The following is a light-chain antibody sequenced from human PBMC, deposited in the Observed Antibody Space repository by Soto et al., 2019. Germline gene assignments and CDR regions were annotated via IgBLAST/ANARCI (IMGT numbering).Light chain of an antibody. J-gene: IGLJ1*01. V-gene: IGLV2-11*01. CDR3: CSYAGGYTFL. CDR1: GYDVGAYNY. CDR2: GVV. Sequence: QSALTQPRSVSGSPGQSVTISCTGTGYDVGAYNYVSWYQQHPGRPPKLLIYGVVRWPSGVPDRFSGSKSGNTASLTISGLQAEDEADYFCCSYAGGYTFLFGTGTKVTVL.